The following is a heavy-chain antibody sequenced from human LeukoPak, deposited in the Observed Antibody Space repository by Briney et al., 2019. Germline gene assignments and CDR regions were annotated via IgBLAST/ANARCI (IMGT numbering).Heavy chain of an antibody. D-gene: IGHD6-13*01. CDR2: IYYSGST. J-gene: IGHJ6*02. CDR1: GGSISSYY. V-gene: IGHV4-59*08. CDR3: ARFIAAAGMDV. Sequence: SETLSLTCTVSGGSISSYYWSWIRQPPGKGLEWIGYIYYSGSTNYNPSLKSRVTISVDTSKNQFSLKLSSVTAADTAVYYCARFIAAAGMDVWGQGTTVTVSS.